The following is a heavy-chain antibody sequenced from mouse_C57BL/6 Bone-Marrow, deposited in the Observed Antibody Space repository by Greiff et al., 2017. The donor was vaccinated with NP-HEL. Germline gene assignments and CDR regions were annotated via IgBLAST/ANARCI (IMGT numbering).Heavy chain of an antibody. Sequence: VQGVESGAELVRPGPSVKMSCKASGYTFTNYWIGWAKQRPGHGLEWIGDIYPGGGYTNYNEKFKGKATLTADKSSSTAYMQFSSLTSEDSAIYYCARGADDGYYAPFAYWGQGTLVTVSA. V-gene: IGHV1-63*01. J-gene: IGHJ3*01. CDR2: IYPGGGYT. CDR3: ARGADDGYYAPFAY. D-gene: IGHD2-3*01. CDR1: GYTFTNYW.